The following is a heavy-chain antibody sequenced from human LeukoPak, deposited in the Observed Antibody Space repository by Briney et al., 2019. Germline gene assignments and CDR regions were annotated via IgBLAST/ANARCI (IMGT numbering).Heavy chain of an antibody. CDR1: GFTFNTYL. J-gene: IGHJ4*02. D-gene: IGHD6-25*01. CDR2: LDGDGSGE. CDR3: TTNSGYSRLDY. V-gene: IGHV3-7*01. Sequence: GGSLRLSRTASGFTFNTYLLTWVRQAPGKGLEWVANLDGDGSGEHYADSVKGRFTISRDNVQNSLYLQMNSLRGDDTAVYYLTTNSGYSRLDYGGQGSLVTVPS.